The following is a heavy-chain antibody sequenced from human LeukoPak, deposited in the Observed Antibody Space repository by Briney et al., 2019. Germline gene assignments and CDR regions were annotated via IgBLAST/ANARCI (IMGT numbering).Heavy chain of an antibody. CDR1: NGPFKNYY. D-gene: IGHD1-26*01. J-gene: IGHJ4*02. V-gene: IGHV4-59*01. CDR2: FLYSGTT. Sequence: SETLSLTCSLSNGPFKNYYWTCIRQPPGQGLEWIGNFLYSGTTTYRASLDSRLIISVDNSKNTVSMSLFSVTAADTAVYYCATLVYSGSRYHFDTWGQGTLVTVSS. CDR3: ATLVYSGSRYHFDT.